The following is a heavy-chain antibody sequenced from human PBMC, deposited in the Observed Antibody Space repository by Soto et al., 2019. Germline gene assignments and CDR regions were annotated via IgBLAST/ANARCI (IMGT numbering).Heavy chain of an antibody. CDR1: GYSFTSFW. J-gene: IGHJ6*02. V-gene: IGHV5-10-1*01. CDR3: ARLAARRDYYYYGMDV. Sequence: PGGSLKISCNGSGYSFTSFWISWVRQMPGKGLEWMGRIDPSDSYTNYSPSFQGHVTISADKSISTAYLQWSSLKASDTAMYYCARLAARRDYYYYGMDVWGQGTTVTVSS. CDR2: IDPSDSYT. D-gene: IGHD6-6*01.